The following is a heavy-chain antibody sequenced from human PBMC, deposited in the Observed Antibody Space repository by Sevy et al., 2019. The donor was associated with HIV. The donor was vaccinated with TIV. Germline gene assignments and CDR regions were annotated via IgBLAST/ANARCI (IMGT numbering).Heavy chain of an antibody. V-gene: IGHV3-21*01. CDR1: GFTFSSYS. CDR3: ARDQVFGVRGVPFDY. J-gene: IGHJ4*01. Sequence: GGSLRLSCAASGFTFSSYSMNWVRQAPGKGLEWVSSISSSSSYIYYADSVKGRFTISRDNAKNSLYLQMNSLRAEDTAVYYCARDQVFGVRGVPFDYWGHGTLVTVSS. D-gene: IGHD3-10*01. CDR2: ISSSSSYI.